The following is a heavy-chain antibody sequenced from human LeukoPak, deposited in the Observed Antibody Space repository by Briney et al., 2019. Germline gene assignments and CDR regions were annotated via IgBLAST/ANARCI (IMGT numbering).Heavy chain of an antibody. CDR3: AKPISGGLAVTADWFHP. Sequence: GGSLTLSCAASGFTFSNAWMSWVRQPPGKGLEWVSTINANSGTTSYAASVRGRFTISRDNSKNTLYLQLNTLRADDTATYYCAKPISGGLAVTADWFHPWGQGTLVVVSS. CDR1: GFTFSNAW. CDR2: INANSGTT. D-gene: IGHD6-19*01. J-gene: IGHJ5*01. V-gene: IGHV3-23*01.